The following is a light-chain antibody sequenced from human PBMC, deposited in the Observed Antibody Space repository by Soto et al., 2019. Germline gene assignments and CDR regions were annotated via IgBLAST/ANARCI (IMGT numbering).Light chain of an antibody. CDR2: DPS. J-gene: IGKJ1*01. Sequence: DIQMTQSPSTLSASVGDRVTITCRASQSISSWLAWYQHKPGKAPKLLIYDPSSLESGVPSRFSGSGSGTEFTLTISSLQPDDFATYYCQQYNSYSRAFGQGNKVEIK. V-gene: IGKV1-5*01. CDR1: QSISSW. CDR3: QQYNSYSRA.